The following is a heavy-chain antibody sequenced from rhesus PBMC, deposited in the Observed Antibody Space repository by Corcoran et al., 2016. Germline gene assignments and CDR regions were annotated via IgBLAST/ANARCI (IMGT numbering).Heavy chain of an antibody. CDR2: IYGSSGSA. D-gene: IGHD2-27*01. CDR1: GYSISSNY. Sequence: QVQLQESGPGLVKPSETLSLTCAVSGYSISSNYWSWTRQPPGKGPEWIGYIYGSSGSAYYNPSLKSRVTISTDTSKNQFSLQLSSVTAADTAVYYCARVVCSGIYCTRGSFDYWGQGVLVTVSS. CDR3: ARVVCSGIYCTRGSFDY. V-gene: IGHV4-147*01. J-gene: IGHJ4*01.